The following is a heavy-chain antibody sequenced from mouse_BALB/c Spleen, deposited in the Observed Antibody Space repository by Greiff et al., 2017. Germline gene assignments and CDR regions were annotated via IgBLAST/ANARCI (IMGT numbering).Heavy chain of an antibody. J-gene: IGHJ4*01. CDR1: GSSITSDYA. CDR2: ISYSGST. D-gene: IGHD2-4*01. CDR3: ARSLIGAMDY. V-gene: IGHV3-2*02. Sequence: EVQLQESGPGLVKPSQSLSLTCTVTGSSITSDYAWNWIRQFPGNKLVWLGYISYSGSTSYNPSLKSRISITRDTSKNQFFLQLNSVTTEDTATYYCARSLIGAMDYWGQGTSVTVSS.